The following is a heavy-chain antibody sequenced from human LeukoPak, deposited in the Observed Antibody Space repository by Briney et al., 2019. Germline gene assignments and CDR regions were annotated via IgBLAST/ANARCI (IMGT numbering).Heavy chain of an antibody. CDR2: IWYDGSNK. Sequence: GGSLRLSCAASGFTFSSYGMHWVRQAPGKGLEWVAVIWYDGSNKYYADSVKGRFTISRDNSKNTLYLQMNSLRAEVTAVYYCAKSWVRGVINYWGQGTLVTVSS. D-gene: IGHD3-10*01. CDR1: GFTFSSYG. J-gene: IGHJ4*02. CDR3: AKSWVRGVINY. V-gene: IGHV3-33*06.